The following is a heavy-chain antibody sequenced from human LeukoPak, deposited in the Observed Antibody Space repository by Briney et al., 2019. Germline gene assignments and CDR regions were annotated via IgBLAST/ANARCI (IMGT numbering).Heavy chain of an antibody. D-gene: IGHD3-10*01. J-gene: IGHJ5*02. CDR2: ISWNSGSI. V-gene: IGHV3-9*01. CDR3: AKDPIYGSGSYLRPNWFDP. CDR1: GFTFDDYA. Sequence: PGGSLRLSCAASGFTFDDYAMHWVRHAPGKGLEWVSGISWNSGSIGYADSVKGRFTISRDNAKDSLYLQMNSLRAEDTALYYCAKDPIYGSGSYLRPNWFDPWGQGTLVTVSS.